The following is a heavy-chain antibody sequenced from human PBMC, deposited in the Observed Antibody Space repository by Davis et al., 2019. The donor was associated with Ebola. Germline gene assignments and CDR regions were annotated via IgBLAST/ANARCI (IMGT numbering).Heavy chain of an antibody. CDR1: GYTFTSYG. D-gene: IGHD1-26*01. V-gene: IGHV1-69*04. Sequence: AASVKVSCKASGYTFTSYGISWVRQAPGQGLEWMGRIIPILGIANYAQKFQGRVTITADKSTSTAYMELSSLRSEDTAVYYCAGSPTYSGSYYYYYGMDVWGQGTTVTVSS. CDR3: AGSPTYSGSYYYYYGMDV. CDR2: IIPILGIA. J-gene: IGHJ6*02.